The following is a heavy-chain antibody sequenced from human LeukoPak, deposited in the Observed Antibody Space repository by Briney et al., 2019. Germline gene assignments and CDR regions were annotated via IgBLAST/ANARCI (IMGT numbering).Heavy chain of an antibody. D-gene: IGHD2-15*01. CDR1: GFTFSNYW. CDR3: VQGWRDN. CDR2: INQDSSEK. J-gene: IGHJ4*02. V-gene: IGHV3-7*01. Sequence: GGSLRLSCAASGFTFSNYWMSWVRQAPGKGLEWVANINQDSSEKYYVDSVKGRFTVSRDNAKNSLYLQLNTLRPEDTAVYYCVQGWRDNWGQGTLVTVSS.